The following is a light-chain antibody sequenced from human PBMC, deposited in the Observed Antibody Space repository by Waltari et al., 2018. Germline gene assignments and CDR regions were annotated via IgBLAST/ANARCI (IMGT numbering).Light chain of an antibody. J-gene: IGKJ2*01. V-gene: IGKV1-39*01. Sequence: IQMTQSPSSLSASVGDKVTITCRASQSITLYVDWYQQKPGKAPKLLIYAASTLQTGVPSRFSGSGSGTEFTVIISSVQSEDFATYYCQQSYKTPYTFGQGTKLEI. CDR1: QSITLY. CDR3: QQSYKTPYT. CDR2: AAS.